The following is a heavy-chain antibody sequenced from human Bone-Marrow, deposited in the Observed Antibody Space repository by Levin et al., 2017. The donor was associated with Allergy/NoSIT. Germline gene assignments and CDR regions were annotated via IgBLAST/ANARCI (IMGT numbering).Heavy chain of an antibody. CDR1: GYTFTGYY. CDR3: AREAVTTKVGFDY. D-gene: IGHD4-17*01. J-gene: IGHJ4*02. Sequence: PGASVKVSCKASGYTFTGYYMHWVRQAPGQGLEWMGRINPNSGGTNYAQKFQGRVTMTRDTSISTAYMELSRLRSDDTAVYYCAREAVTTKVGFDYWGQGTLVTVSS. V-gene: IGHV1-2*06. CDR2: INPNSGGT.